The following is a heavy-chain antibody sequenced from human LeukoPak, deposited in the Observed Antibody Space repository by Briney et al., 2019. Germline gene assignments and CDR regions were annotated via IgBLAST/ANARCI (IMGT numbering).Heavy chain of an antibody. V-gene: IGHV4-39*01. J-gene: IGHJ4*02. CDR3: ARHYRVLRFLEWLYYFDY. CDR2: IYYSGST. Sequence: SEILSLTCTVSGGSVSSSYYWGWMRQPPGKGLEWIGSIYYSGSTYYNPSLKSRVAIPVDTSKNQFSLKLSSVTAADTAVYYCARHYRVLRFLEWLYYFDYWGQGTLVTVSS. D-gene: IGHD3-3*01. CDR1: GGSVSSSYY.